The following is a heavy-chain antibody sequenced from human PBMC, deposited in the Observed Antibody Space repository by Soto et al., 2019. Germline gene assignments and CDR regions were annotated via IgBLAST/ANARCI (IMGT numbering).Heavy chain of an antibody. CDR1: GYTFTDYG. V-gene: IGHV1-18*01. Sequence: QVHLVQSGAEVKKPGASVKVSCKASGYTFTDYGITWVRQAPGQGLEWVGWISSYNGNTNYAQRLQGRVTMTTDISTTITYMELRSLTSADTAVYYCARYSRHDYWSGSMSPSYCLDYWGQGTLVTVSS. CDR2: ISSYNGNT. CDR3: ARYSRHDYWSGSMSPSYCLDY. D-gene: IGHD3-3*01. J-gene: IGHJ4*02.